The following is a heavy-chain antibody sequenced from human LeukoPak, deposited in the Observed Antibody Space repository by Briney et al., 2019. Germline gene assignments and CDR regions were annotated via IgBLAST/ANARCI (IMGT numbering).Heavy chain of an antibody. J-gene: IGHJ2*01. D-gene: IGHD6-19*01. V-gene: IGHV4-39*01. Sequence: SETLSLTCTVSGGSISSSSYYWGWIRQPPGKGLEWIGNIYYSGSTYYNPSLKSRVTISVDTSKNQFSLKLSSVTAADTAVYYCARRTAVTGTWYFDLWGRGTLVTVSS. CDR2: IYYSGST. CDR1: GGSISSSSYY. CDR3: ARRTAVTGTWYFDL.